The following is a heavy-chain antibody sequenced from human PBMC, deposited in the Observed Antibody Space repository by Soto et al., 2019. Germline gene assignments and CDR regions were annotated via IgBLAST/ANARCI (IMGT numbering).Heavy chain of an antibody. CDR3: AAAVSSSGWYGGYFDY. J-gene: IGHJ4*02. CDR1: GGSFSGYY. D-gene: IGHD6-19*01. V-gene: IGHV4-34*01. Sequence: SETLSLTCAVYGGSFSGYYWNWIRQPPGKGLEWIGEINHSGSTNYNPSLKSRVTISVDTSKNQFSLKLSSVTAADTAVYYCAAAVSSSGWYGGYFDYWGQGTLVTVSS. CDR2: INHSGST.